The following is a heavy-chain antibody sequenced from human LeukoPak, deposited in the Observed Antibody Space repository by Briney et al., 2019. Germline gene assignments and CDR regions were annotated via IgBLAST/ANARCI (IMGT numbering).Heavy chain of an antibody. J-gene: IGHJ3*02. Sequence: ASVKVSCKASGYTFTGYYIHWVRQAPGQGLEWMGWINPNSGGTNYAQKFQGRVTMTRDTSISTAYMELSRLRSDDTAVYYCARGVVVGLFQAFDIWGQGTMVTVSS. CDR1: GYTFTGYY. D-gene: IGHD2-2*01. CDR3: ARGVVVGLFQAFDI. CDR2: INPNSGGT. V-gene: IGHV1-2*02.